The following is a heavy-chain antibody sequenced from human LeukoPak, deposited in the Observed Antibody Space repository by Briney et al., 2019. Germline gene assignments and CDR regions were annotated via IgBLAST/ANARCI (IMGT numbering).Heavy chain of an antibody. Sequence: GGSLRLSCAASGFTVSSNYMSWVRQAPGQGLEWVSVIYSGGSTYYADSVKGRFTISRDNSKNTLYLQMSSLRAEDTAVYYCATRPPIYSSRPDAFDIWGQGTMVTVSS. D-gene: IGHD6-13*01. CDR1: GFTVSSNY. J-gene: IGHJ3*02. V-gene: IGHV3-66*01. CDR3: ATRPPIYSSRPDAFDI. CDR2: IYSGGST.